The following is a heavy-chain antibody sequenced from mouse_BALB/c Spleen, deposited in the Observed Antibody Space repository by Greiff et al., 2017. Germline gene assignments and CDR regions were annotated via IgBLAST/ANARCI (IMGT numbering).Heavy chain of an antibody. CDR1: GFTFSSYA. CDR3: ARYCDYKDYDY. D-gene: IGHD2-13*01. J-gene: IGHJ2*01. CDR2: ISSGGST. Sequence: EVQLVESGGGLVKPGGSLKLSCAASGFTFSSYAMSWVRQTPEKRLEWVATISSGGSTYYSDSVKGRFTISSNNARNILYRQMSSLRSEDTAMYDCARYCDYKDYDYWGQGTTLTVSS. V-gene: IGHV5-6-5*01.